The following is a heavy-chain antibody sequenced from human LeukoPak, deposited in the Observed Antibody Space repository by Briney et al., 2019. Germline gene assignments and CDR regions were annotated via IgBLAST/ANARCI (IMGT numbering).Heavy chain of an antibody. CDR3: AKRPRDTSGYYLGAFDG. Sequence: GGSLRLSCAASGFTFSSYAMSWVRQAPGKGLEWVSAIGASGVDTYYADSVKGRFTISRDNAKNTLYLHMTSLGAEDTAVYFCAKRPRDTSGYYLGAFDGWGQGTTVTVSS. CDR2: IGASGVDT. V-gene: IGHV3-23*01. J-gene: IGHJ3*01. CDR1: GFTFSSYA. D-gene: IGHD3-22*01.